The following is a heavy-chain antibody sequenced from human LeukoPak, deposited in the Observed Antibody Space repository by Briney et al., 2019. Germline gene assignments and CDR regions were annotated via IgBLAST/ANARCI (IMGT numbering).Heavy chain of an antibody. V-gene: IGHV4-61*01. CDR1: GGSISSSIYY. Sequence: KPSETLSLTCIVSGGSISSSIYYWSWIRQPPGKGLEWIGYVYYSGSTNYNPSLKSRVTISVDTSKTQFSLKLSSVTAADTAVYYCARRLKLATPRPGDAFDIWGQGTMVTVSS. CDR2: VYYSGST. J-gene: IGHJ3*02. CDR3: ARRLKLATPRPGDAFDI. D-gene: IGHD1-1*01.